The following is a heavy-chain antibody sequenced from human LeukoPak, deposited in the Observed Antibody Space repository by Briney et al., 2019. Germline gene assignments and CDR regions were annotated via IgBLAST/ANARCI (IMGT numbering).Heavy chain of an antibody. Sequence: ASVKVSCKASGYTFTSYAMNWVRQAPGQGLEWMGWINTNTGNPTYAQGFTGRFVSSLDTSVSTAYLQISSLKAEDTAVYYCARRDYGSSYNWFDPWGQGTLVTVSS. V-gene: IGHV7-4-1*02. D-gene: IGHD4-17*01. CDR1: GYTFTSYA. CDR2: INTNTGNP. CDR3: ARRDYGSSYNWFDP. J-gene: IGHJ5*02.